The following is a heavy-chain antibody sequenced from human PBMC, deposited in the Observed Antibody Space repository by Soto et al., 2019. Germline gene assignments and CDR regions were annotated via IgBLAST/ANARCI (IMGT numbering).Heavy chain of an antibody. J-gene: IGHJ4*02. Sequence: EVQLVQSGAEVKKPGESLKISCKASGYSFTSYWIGWVRQTPEKGLEWMGIIYPGDSDTRYSPSFQGQVIISADKSISTAYLQLSRLKASDSAMYYCARHGSGWSVAHYWGQGTLVTVSS. V-gene: IGHV5-51*01. CDR3: ARHGSGWSVAHY. D-gene: IGHD6-19*01. CDR1: GYSFTSYW. CDR2: IYPGDSDT.